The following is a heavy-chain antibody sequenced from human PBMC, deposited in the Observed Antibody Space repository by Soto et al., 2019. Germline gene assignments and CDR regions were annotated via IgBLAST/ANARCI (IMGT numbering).Heavy chain of an antibody. J-gene: IGHJ6*02. D-gene: IGHD6-13*01. Sequence: QVQLQESGPGLVKPSETLSLTCTVSGGSISSYHWSWIRQPAGKGLEWIGRIYTSGSTNYNPSLKSRVTMSVDTSKNQFSLKLSSVTAADTAVYYCARDGYSSSWYYYYGMDVWGQGTTVTVSS. CDR2: IYTSGST. CDR1: GGSISSYH. V-gene: IGHV4-4*07. CDR3: ARDGYSSSWYYYYGMDV.